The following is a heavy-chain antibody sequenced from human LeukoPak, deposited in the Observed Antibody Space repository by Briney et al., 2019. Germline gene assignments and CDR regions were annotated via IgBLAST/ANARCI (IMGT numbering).Heavy chain of an antibody. D-gene: IGHD6-19*01. CDR1: GFTFSSYG. CDR3: AREHTPYGSGCTAAY. V-gene: IGHV3-48*01. Sequence: GGSLRLSCAASGFTFSSYGLNWVRQAPGEGLEWVSYVSPSSTTIYYADSVKGRFTISRDNAKNSLYLQMNSLRAEDTAVYYCAREHTPYGSGCTAAYWGQGALVTVSS. J-gene: IGHJ4*02. CDR2: VSPSSTTI.